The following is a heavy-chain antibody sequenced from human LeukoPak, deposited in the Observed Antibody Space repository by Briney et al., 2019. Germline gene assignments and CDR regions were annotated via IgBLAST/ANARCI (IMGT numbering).Heavy chain of an antibody. D-gene: IGHD6-19*01. J-gene: IGHJ5*02. Sequence: TSETLSLTCAVYGGSFSGYYWSWIRQPPGKGLEWIGRIYTSGSTNYNPSLKSRVTISVDTSKNQFSLKLSSVTAADTAVYYCARDQAVAGTGWFDPWGQGTLVTVSS. V-gene: IGHV4-59*10. CDR1: GGSFSGYY. CDR2: IYTSGST. CDR3: ARDQAVAGTGWFDP.